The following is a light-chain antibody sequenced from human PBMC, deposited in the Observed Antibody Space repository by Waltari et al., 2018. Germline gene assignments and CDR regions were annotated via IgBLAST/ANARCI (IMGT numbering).Light chain of an antibody. CDR1: QDIINW. CDR2: RAS. J-gene: IGKJ2*03. V-gene: IGKV1-33*01. CDR3: QQHDNSPYS. Sequence: DIQMNQSPSSLSASVGERVTITCRASQDIINWLAWYQQKPGKAPKLLIYRASNLETGVPSRFSGSGSGTDFTLSISSLQPEDIATYYCQQHDNSPYSFGQGTKVEIK.